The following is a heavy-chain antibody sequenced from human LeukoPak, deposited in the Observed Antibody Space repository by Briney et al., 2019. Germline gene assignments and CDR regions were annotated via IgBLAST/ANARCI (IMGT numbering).Heavy chain of an antibody. D-gene: IGHD1-1*01. J-gene: IGHJ3*02. V-gene: IGHV3-48*02. CDR3: ARDWNHAFDI. CDR2: ISSSSSTI. CDR1: GFTFSSYS. Sequence: SGGSLRLSCAASGFTFSSYSMNWVRQAPGKGLEWVSYISSSSSTIYYADSVKGRFTISRDNAKNLLYLQMNSLRDEDTAVYYCARDWNHAFDIWGQGTMVTVSS.